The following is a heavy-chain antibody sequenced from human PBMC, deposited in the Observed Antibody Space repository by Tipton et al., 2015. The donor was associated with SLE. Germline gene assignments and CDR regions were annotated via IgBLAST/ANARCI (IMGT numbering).Heavy chain of an antibody. D-gene: IGHD3-22*01. CDR2: INSDGSIT. CDR1: GFAFSSYW. J-gene: IGHJ6*02. V-gene: IGHV3-74*01. Sequence: SLRLSCAASGFAFSSYWMHWVRQAPGKGLVWILRINSDGSITKYAESVKGRFTNSRDNAKKKLYLQVNSLRAEDTAMYYCGRGVYSESSVGMDVWGQGTTVTVSS. CDR3: GRGVYSESSVGMDV.